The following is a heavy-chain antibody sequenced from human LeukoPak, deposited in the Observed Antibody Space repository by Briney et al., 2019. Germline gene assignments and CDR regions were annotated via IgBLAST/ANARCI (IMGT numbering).Heavy chain of an antibody. CDR1: GGSISSGGYY. Sequence: SETLSLTCTVSGGSISSGGYYWSWIRQPPGKGLEWIGYIYHSGSTYYNPSLKSRVTISVDRSKNQFSLKLSSVTAADTAVYYCARDWAPAGLRGGGYFDYWGQGTLVTVSS. CDR3: ARDWAPAGLRGGGYFDY. CDR2: IYHSGST. J-gene: IGHJ4*02. V-gene: IGHV4-30-2*01. D-gene: IGHD5/OR15-5a*01.